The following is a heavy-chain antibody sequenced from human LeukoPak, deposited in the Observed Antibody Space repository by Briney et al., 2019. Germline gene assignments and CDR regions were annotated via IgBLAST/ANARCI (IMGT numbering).Heavy chain of an antibody. CDR3: ARPSDSSGWYDFDY. Sequence: WIRQPPGKGLEWIGSIYYSGSTYYNPSLKSRVTISVDTSKNQFSLKLSSVTAADTAVYYCARPSDSSGWYDFDYWGQGTLVTVSS. J-gene: IGHJ4*02. V-gene: IGHV4-39*01. D-gene: IGHD6-19*01. CDR2: IYYSGST.